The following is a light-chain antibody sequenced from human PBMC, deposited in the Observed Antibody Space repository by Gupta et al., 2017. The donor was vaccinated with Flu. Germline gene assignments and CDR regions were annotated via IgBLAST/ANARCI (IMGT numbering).Light chain of an antibody. CDR3: SAYAGSSIFVI. CDR1: SGDVGADKK. V-gene: IGLV2-11*03. CDR2: DLN. J-gene: IGLJ2*01. Sequence: SGDVGADKKCYWYQKNTGKAPKVVIYDLNKRPSVVLDRCSGSKSCNTASLTISGLQVDDEADYYCSAYAGSSIFVIFGGGTKLTVL.